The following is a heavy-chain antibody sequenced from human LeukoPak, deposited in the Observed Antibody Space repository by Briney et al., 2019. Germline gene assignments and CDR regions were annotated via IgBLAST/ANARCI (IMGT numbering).Heavy chain of an antibody. CDR1: GYSISSGYY. CDR3: ARGRGWSYYYYYMDV. V-gene: IGHV4-38-2*02. Sequence: SETLSLTCTVSGYSISSGYYWGWIRQPPGKGLEWTGSIYHSGSTYYNPSLKSRVTMSVDTSKNQFSLKLSSVTAADTAVYYCARGRGWSYYYYYMDVWGKGTTVTVSS. J-gene: IGHJ6*03. D-gene: IGHD6-19*01. CDR2: IYHSGST.